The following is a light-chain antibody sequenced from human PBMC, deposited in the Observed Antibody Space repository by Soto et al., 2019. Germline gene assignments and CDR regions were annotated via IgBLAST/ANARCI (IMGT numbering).Light chain of an antibody. Sequence: EIVLTQSPGTLSLSPGERATLSCRASQSVSSDLAWYQQRPGQAPRLLIYSASSRATGIPDRFSGSGSGTEFTLTISRLEPEDFAVYYCQQYGDSRTFGPGTKVEI. CDR2: SAS. CDR1: QSVSSD. V-gene: IGKV3-20*01. J-gene: IGKJ1*01. CDR3: QQYGDSRT.